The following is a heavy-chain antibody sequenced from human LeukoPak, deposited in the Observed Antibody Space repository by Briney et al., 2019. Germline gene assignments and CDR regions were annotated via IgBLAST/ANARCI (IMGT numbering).Heavy chain of an antibody. D-gene: IGHD5-24*01. CDR1: GITFSSHG. J-gene: IGHJ6*02. CDR2: IWYDGGKK. CDR3: ARGATIWYGMDV. V-gene: IGHV3-33*01. Sequence: GGSLRLSCAASGITFSSHGMHWVRQAPGKGLEWVAVIWYDGGKKYYADTVKGRLTISRDNSKNTLFLQMNSLRAEDTAVYYCARGATIWYGMDVWGQGTTVTVSS.